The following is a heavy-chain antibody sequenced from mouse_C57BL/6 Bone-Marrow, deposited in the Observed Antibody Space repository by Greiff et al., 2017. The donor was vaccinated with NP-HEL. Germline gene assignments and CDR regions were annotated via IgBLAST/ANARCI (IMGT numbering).Heavy chain of an antibody. CDR1: GFTFSSYA. J-gene: IGHJ2*01. V-gene: IGHV5-4*01. CDR3: ARDPLSVVATIPYYFDY. CDR2: ISDGGSYT. D-gene: IGHD1-1*01. Sequence: EVQLVESGGGLVKPGGSLKLSCAASGFTFSSYAMSWVRQTPEKRLEWVATISDGGSYTYYPDNVKGRFTISRDNAKNNLYLQMSHLKSEDTAMYYCARDPLSVVATIPYYFDYWGQGTTLTVSS.